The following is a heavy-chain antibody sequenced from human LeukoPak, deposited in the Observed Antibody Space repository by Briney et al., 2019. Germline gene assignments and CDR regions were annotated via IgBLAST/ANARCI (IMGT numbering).Heavy chain of an antibody. CDR3: ARDLGALRYFDWLGDYYYYMDV. CDR2: IYYSGST. J-gene: IGHJ6*03. D-gene: IGHD3-9*01. Sequence: SETLSLTCTVSGGSISSYYWSWIRQPPGKGLEWIGYIYYSGSTNYNPSLKSRVTISVDTSKNQFSLKLSSVTAADTAVYYCARDLGALRYFDWLGDYYYYMDVWGKGTTVTVSS. V-gene: IGHV4-59*12. CDR1: GGSISSYY.